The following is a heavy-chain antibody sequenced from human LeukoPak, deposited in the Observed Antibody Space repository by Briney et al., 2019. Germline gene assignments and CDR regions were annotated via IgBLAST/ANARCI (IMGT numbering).Heavy chain of an antibody. J-gene: IGHJ4*02. CDR1: GFTFSSCV. Sequence: PGGSLRLSCAASGFTFSSCVMHWVRPAPGKGLEWVAVISYYVSNRYYADSVKGRFTISRDNSKNSLYLQMNSLRAEDTAVYYCAKDRTWGLVGATGEVDYWGQGTLVTVSS. CDR2: ISYYVSNR. D-gene: IGHD1-26*01. CDR3: AKDRTWGLVGATGEVDY. V-gene: IGHV3-30*18.